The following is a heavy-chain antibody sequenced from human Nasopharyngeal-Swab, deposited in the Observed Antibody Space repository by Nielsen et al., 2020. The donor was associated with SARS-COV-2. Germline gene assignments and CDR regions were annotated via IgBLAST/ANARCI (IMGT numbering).Heavy chain of an antibody. CDR3: AREALLGYCSGGSCCRTWFDP. D-gene: IGHD2-15*01. J-gene: IGHJ5*02. Sequence: PGKGLEWMGEINQSGSTNYNPSLKSRVTISVDTSKNQFSLKLSSVTAADTAVYYCAREALLGYCSGGSCCRTWFDPWGQGTLVTVSS. CDR2: INQSGST. V-gene: IGHV4-34*01.